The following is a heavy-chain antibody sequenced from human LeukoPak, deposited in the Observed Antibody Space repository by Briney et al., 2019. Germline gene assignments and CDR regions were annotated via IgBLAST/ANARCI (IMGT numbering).Heavy chain of an antibody. CDR1: GGSISSGDYY. J-gene: IGHJ5*02. CDR2: IYYSGST. V-gene: IGHV4-30-4*01. CDR3: ARLYYDILTGSPNWFDP. Sequence: PSETLSLTCTVSGGSISSGDYYWSWIRQPPGKGLEWSGYIYYSGSTYYNPSLKSRVTISVDTSKNQFSLKLSSVTAADTAVYYCARLYYDILTGSPNWFDPWGQGTLVTVSS. D-gene: IGHD3-9*01.